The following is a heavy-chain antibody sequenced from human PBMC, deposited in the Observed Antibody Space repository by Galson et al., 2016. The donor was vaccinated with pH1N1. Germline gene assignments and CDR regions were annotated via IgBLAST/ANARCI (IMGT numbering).Heavy chain of an antibody. Sequence: SLRLSCAASGFTFSSFGMHWVRQAPGKGLEWMAVISYDGSVEHYGDSVKGRFSISRDNSKNTLYLQMNSLRPEDTAVYYCAKESGEDWSGSKRYSFDYWGQGALVTVSS. CDR1: GFTFSSFG. CDR2: ISYDGSVE. CDR3: AKESGEDWSGSKRYSFDY. J-gene: IGHJ4*02. V-gene: IGHV3-30*18. D-gene: IGHD3-3*01.